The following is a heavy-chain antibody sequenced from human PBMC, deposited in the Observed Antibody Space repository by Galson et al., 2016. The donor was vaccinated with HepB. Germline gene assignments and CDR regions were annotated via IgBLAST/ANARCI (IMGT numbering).Heavy chain of an antibody. CDR2: FSGRSDYV. Sequence: SLRLSCATSGFTFNDFSLNWIRQAPGKGLEWVASFSGRSDYVSYADSVKGRFTISGDSDKNFQYLQMDSLRGEDTAIYYCAREGPHLWFGFDYWGQGTLVTVSS. D-gene: IGHD3-10*01. V-gene: IGHV3-21*04. CDR3: AREGPHLWFGFDY. J-gene: IGHJ4*02. CDR1: GFTFNDFS.